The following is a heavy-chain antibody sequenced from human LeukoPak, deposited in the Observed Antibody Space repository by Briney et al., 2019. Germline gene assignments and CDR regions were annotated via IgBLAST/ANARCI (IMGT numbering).Heavy chain of an antibody. Sequence: GGSLRLSCAASGFTFSSYGMHWVRQAPGKGLERVAVIWYDGSNKYYADSVKGRFTISRDNSKNTLYLQMNSLRAEDTAVYYCARFATGYVADYWGQGTLVTVSS. CDR1: GFTFSSYG. CDR3: ARFATGYVADY. V-gene: IGHV3-33*01. J-gene: IGHJ4*02. CDR2: IWYDGSNK. D-gene: IGHD3-16*01.